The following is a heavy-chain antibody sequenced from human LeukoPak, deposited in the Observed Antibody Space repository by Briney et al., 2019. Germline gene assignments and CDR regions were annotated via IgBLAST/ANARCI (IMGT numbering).Heavy chain of an antibody. D-gene: IGHD1-26*01. CDR3: ARDGRPLDY. Sequence: GGSLRLSCAASRFTFSSYWMHWARQAPEKGLVWVSRINSDGSSTNYADSVKGRFTISRDNAKNTLYLQMNSLRAEDTAVYYCARDGRPLDYWGQGTLVTVSS. J-gene: IGHJ4*02. V-gene: IGHV3-74*01. CDR1: RFTFSSYW. CDR2: INSDGSST.